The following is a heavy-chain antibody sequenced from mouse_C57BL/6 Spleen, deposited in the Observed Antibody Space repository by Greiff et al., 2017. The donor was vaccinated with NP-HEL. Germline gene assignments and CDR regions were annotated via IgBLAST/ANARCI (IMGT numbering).Heavy chain of an antibody. V-gene: IGHV2-2*01. D-gene: IGHD2-4*01. CDR3: ARAAYDYDRFDY. CDR2: IWSGGST. CDR1: GFSLTSYG. J-gene: IGHJ2*01. Sequence: QVHVKQSGPGLVQPSQSLSITCTVSGFSLTSYGVHWVRQSPGKGLEWLGVIWSGGSTDYNAAFISRLSISKDNSKSQVFFKMNSLQADDTAIYYCARAAYDYDRFDYWGQGTTLTVSS.